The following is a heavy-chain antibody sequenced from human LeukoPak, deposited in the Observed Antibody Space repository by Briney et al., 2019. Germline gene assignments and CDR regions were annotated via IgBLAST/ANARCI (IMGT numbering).Heavy chain of an antibody. CDR3: ASGLIITLFDY. Sequence: GGSLRLSCAASRFTFSSYWMSWVRQAPGKGLEWVANIKQDGSEKYYVDSVKGRFTISRDNAKNSLYLQMNSLRAEDTAVYYCASGLIITLFDYWGQGTLVTVSS. CDR2: IKQDGSEK. CDR1: RFTFSSYW. J-gene: IGHJ4*02. V-gene: IGHV3-7*05. D-gene: IGHD3-10*01.